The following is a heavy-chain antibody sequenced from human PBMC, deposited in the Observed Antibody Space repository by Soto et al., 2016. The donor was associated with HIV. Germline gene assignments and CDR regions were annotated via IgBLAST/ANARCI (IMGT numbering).Heavy chain of an antibody. J-gene: IGHJ4*02. CDR2: MSAYSGNT. Sequence: QVQLVQSGAEVKKPGASVKVSCKASGYIFTNYGISWVRQAPGQGLEWMGWMSAYSGNTNYAQSFQGRVTMTTDTSTSTAYMELRSLRSDDTAVYYCARDPREYYGSGTYWNYWGQGTLVTVSS. CDR1: GYIFTNYG. D-gene: IGHD3-10*01. V-gene: IGHV1-18*01. CDR3: ARDPREYYGSGTYWNY.